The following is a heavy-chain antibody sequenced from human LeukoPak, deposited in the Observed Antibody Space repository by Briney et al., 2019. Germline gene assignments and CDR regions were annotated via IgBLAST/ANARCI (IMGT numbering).Heavy chain of an antibody. D-gene: IGHD4-17*01. Sequence: SETLSLTCTVSGGSISSSSYYWGWIRQPPGKGLEWIGSIYYSGSTYYNPSLESRVTISVDTSKNQFSLKLSSVTAADTAVYYCARDQRDYGDLNYYYYYYMDVWGKGTTVTVSS. V-gene: IGHV4-39*07. CDR3: ARDQRDYGDLNYYYYYYMDV. CDR1: GGSISSSSYY. J-gene: IGHJ6*03. CDR2: IYYSGST.